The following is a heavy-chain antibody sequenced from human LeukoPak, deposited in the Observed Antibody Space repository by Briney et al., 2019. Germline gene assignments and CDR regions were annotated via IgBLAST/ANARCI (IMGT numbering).Heavy chain of an antibody. CDR2: IRSSGSPI. D-gene: IGHD3-3*01. Sequence: GGSLRLSCAASGFTFSSYEMNWVRQAPGKGLEWLSYIRSSGSPIYYADSVKGRFTISRDNSKNSLYLQMTSLRTEDTALYYCAKDVSESGDAFDIWGRGTMVTVSS. CDR3: AKDVSESGDAFDI. V-gene: IGHV3-48*03. J-gene: IGHJ3*02. CDR1: GFTFSSYE.